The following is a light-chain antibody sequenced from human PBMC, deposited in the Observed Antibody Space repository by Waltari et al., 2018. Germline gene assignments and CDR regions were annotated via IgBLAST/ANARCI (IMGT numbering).Light chain of an antibody. CDR2: ENS. CDR1: SSHIGNNY. V-gene: IGLV1-51*02. J-gene: IGLJ7*01. CDR3: GTWDSSLSGAV. Sequence: QSVLTQPPSVSAAPGQRVPISCSGGSSHIGNNYVSWYRQFPGTAPKLLIYENSERPSGIPGRFSGSKSGTSATLDITGLQAGDEADYYCGTWDSSLSGAVFGGGTHLTVL.